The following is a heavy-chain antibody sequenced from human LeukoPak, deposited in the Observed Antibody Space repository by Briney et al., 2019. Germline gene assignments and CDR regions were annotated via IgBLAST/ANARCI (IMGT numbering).Heavy chain of an antibody. Sequence: SETLSLTCTVSGGSINSYYWSWIRQPPGRGLEWIGYIYYSGSTKYNPSLRSRLTISVDTSKNQFSLKLSSVTAADTAVYYCARISRGDNWFDPWGHGTLVTVSS. CDR3: ARISRGDNWFDP. J-gene: IGHJ5*02. D-gene: IGHD3-16*02. CDR2: IYYSGST. V-gene: IGHV4-59*01. CDR1: GGSINSYY.